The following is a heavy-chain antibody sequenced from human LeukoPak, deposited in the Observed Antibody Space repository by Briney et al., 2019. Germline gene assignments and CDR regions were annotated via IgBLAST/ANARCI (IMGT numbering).Heavy chain of an antibody. J-gene: IGHJ6*03. D-gene: IGHD6-19*01. CDR3: ARGSKLNVAGYSNYYYYYMDV. V-gene: IGHV4-59*01. Sequence: SETLSLTCTVSDGSMSSFYWSWIRQPPGKGLEWIGYIYYSGSTNYNPSLKSRVTISVDTSKNQFSLKLSSVTAADTAVYYCARGSKLNVAGYSNYYYYYMDVWGKGTTVTVSS. CDR2: IYYSGST. CDR1: DGSMSSFY.